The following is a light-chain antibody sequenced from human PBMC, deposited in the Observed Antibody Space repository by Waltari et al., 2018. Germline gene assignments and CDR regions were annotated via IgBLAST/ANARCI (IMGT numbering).Light chain of an antibody. V-gene: IGKV1-5*03. CDR1: RDISTK. J-gene: IGKJ1*01. Sequence: DILMTQSPPTLSASMGDRVTITCRASRDISTKLAWYQQKPGRAPKLLRYMASSLESGVPARFSGSGSGTEFTLTISTLQPDDFATYYCQEYVDDLWTFGQGTKVEIK. CDR3: QEYVDDLWT. CDR2: MAS.